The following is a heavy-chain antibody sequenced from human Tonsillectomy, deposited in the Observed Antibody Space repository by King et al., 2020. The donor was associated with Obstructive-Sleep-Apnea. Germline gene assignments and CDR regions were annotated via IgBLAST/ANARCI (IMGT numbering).Heavy chain of an antibody. CDR3: ATPPWDYFFEN. Sequence: VQLVESGGGLVQPGGSLRLSCAVSGSTFASHGISWVRQPPRQGLEWVAASTSSGDGTYYADSVKGRFTLSRDNSKNTLYLQMHYLWAEDTAVYYCATPPWDYFFENWGQGTLVTVSS. CDR2: STSSGDGT. V-gene: IGHV3-23*04. J-gene: IGHJ4*02. D-gene: IGHD1-26*01. CDR1: GSTFASHG.